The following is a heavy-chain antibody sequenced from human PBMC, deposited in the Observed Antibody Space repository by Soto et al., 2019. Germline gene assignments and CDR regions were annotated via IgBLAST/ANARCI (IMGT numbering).Heavy chain of an antibody. CDR1: GGSISSSNW. J-gene: IGHJ4*02. D-gene: IGHD3-10*01. CDR2: IYHSGST. V-gene: IGHV4-4*02. Sequence: SETLSLTCAVSGGSISSSNWWSWVRPPPGKGLEWIGEIYHSGSTNYNPSLKSRVTISVDTSKNQFSLKLNSMTAADTAVYYCARHNYGSGSTYFDYWGQGTLVTSPQ. CDR3: ARHNYGSGSTYFDY.